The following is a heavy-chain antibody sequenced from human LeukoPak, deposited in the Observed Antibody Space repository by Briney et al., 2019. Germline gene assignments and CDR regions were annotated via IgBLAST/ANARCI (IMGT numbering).Heavy chain of an antibody. J-gene: IGHJ6*03. Sequence: ASVKVSCKASGYTFTSYGISWVRQAPGQGLEWMGWISAYNGNTNYAQKLQGRVTMTTDTSTSTAYMELRSLRSDDTAVYYCARLEEEGSGGVVIYYYYYMDVWGKGTTVTVSS. CDR1: GYTFTSYG. CDR2: ISAYNGNT. V-gene: IGHV1-18*01. CDR3: ARLEEEGSGGVVIYYYYYMDV. D-gene: IGHD3-3*01.